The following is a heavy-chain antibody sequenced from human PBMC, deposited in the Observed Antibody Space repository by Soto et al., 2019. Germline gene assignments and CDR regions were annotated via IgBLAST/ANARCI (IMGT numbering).Heavy chain of an antibody. Sequence: PGESLKISRTGFGYTFTTFWISSVRHMPGKGLEWMGRIDPRDSYVNYSPSFQGHVTISLDKSISTAYLQWGSLKASDTAMYYCARLFCSTTTCDSWFDPWGQGTLVTVSS. J-gene: IGHJ5*02. CDR3: ARLFCSTTTCDSWFDP. CDR1: GYTFTTFW. CDR2: IDPRDSYV. V-gene: IGHV5-10-1*01. D-gene: IGHD2-2*01.